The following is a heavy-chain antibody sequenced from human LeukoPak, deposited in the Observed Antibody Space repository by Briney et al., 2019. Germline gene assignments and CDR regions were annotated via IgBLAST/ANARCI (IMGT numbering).Heavy chain of an antibody. CDR1: GFSISTYG. J-gene: IGHJ4*02. CDR2: IWYDGNNR. Sequence: GGSLRLSCAASGFSISTYGMHWVRQAPGKGLEWVAVIWYDGNNRFYRDSVKGRFTISRDISENMLYPQMNSLRAEDTAIYYCIKSHTTGGTYFDSWGLGALVTVSS. D-gene: IGHD1-1*01. V-gene: IGHV3-33*01. CDR3: IKSHTTGGTYFDS.